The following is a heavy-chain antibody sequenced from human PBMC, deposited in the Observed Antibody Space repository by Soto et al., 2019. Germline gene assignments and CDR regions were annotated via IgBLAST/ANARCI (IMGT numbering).Heavy chain of an antibody. CDR3: ARFLSSSSGDDYFDY. CDR1: GGSISSGGYY. V-gene: IGHV4-31*02. Sequence: SETLSLTCTVSGGSISSGGYYWSWIRQHPGKGLEWIGYIYYSGSTYYNPSLKSRVTISVDTSKNQFSLKLSSVTAADTAMYYCARFLSSSSGDDYFDYWGQGTLVTVSS. CDR2: IYYSGST. D-gene: IGHD6-6*01. J-gene: IGHJ4*02.